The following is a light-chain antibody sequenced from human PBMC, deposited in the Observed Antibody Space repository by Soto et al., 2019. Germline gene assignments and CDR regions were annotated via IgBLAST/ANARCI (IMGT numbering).Light chain of an antibody. CDR3: SSYTRSSFYV. V-gene: IGLV2-14*01. J-gene: IGLJ1*01. Sequence: QSALTQPASVSGSPGQSITISCTGTSSDVGGYNYVSWYQQHPGKAPKLMIYDVSNRPSGVSNRFSGSKSGNTASLTISGLQAEDEADYYCSSYTRSSFYVFGTGTKVIVL. CDR1: SSDVGGYNY. CDR2: DVS.